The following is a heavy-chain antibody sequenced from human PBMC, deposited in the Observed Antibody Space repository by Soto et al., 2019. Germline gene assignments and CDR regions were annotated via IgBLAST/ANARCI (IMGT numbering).Heavy chain of an antibody. CDR2: IYYSGST. Sequence: AETRSDAWTGSGGAIGRYYCMWIRHRPGKGLEWIGYIYYSGSTNYNPSLKSRVTISVDTSKNQFSLKLSSVTAADTAVYYCAIDRASGSGDYLFAYWGQGTLVPVS. D-gene: IGHD4-17*01. J-gene: IGHJ4*02. CDR3: AIDRASGSGDYLFAY. CDR1: GGAIGRYY. V-gene: IGHV4-59*01.